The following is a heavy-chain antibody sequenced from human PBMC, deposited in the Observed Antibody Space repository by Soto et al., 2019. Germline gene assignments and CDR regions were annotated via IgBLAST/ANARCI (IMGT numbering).Heavy chain of an antibody. CDR2: ISSSGSTI. Sequence: PGGSLRLSCAASGFTFSSYEMNWVRQAPGKGLEWVSYISSSGSTIYYADSVKGRFTISRDNAKNSLYLQMNSLRAEDTAVYYCAQSSVGHYYYGMVVWGQGTTLTVSS. D-gene: IGHD2-15*01. V-gene: IGHV3-48*03. J-gene: IGHJ6*02. CDR3: AQSSVGHYYYGMVV. CDR1: GFTFSSYE.